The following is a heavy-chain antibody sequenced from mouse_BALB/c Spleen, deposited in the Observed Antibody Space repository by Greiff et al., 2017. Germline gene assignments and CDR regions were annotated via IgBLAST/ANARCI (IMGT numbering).Heavy chain of an antibody. CDR1: GYTFTSYW. D-gene: IGHD2-2*01. Sequence: QVQLQQPGAELVKPGASVKLSCKASGYTFTSYWMHWVKQRPGQGLEWIGEIDPSDSYTNYNQKFKGKATWTVDKSSNTAYMQLSSLTSEDSAVYYSARTHYGYGRSCFAYWGQGTLVTVSA. CDR3: ARTHYGYGRSCFAY. J-gene: IGHJ3*01. CDR2: IDPSDSYT. V-gene: IGHV1-69*02.